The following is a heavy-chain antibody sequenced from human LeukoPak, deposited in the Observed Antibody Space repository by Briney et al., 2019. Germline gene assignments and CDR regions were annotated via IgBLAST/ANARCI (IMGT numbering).Heavy chain of an antibody. D-gene: IGHD3-3*01. V-gene: IGHV4-30-2*01. CDR3: ARDTTLITIFGDHYYYMDV. J-gene: IGHJ6*03. CDR2: IYHSGST. Sequence: SETLSLTCTVSGGSISSGGYYWSWIRQPPGKGLEWIGYIYHSGSTYYNPSLKSRVTISVDRSKNQFSLKLSSVTAADTAVYYCARDTTLITIFGDHYYYMDVWGKGTTVTVSS. CDR1: GGSISSGGYY.